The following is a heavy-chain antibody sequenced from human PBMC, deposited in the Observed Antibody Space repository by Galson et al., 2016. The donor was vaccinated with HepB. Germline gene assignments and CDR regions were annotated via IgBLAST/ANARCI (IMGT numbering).Heavy chain of an antibody. D-gene: IGHD2-21*01. CDR1: GFTFTNYW. Sequence: SLRLSCAASGFTFTNYWMSWVRQAPGKGLEWVAQINQDANEKYYVDSVKGRFTIFRDHVKNSLYMQMNSLRAEDTAVYYCARDATRGGDFDYWAQGTLVIVSS. J-gene: IGHJ4*02. CDR2: INQDANEK. CDR3: ARDATRGGDFDY. V-gene: IGHV3-7*01.